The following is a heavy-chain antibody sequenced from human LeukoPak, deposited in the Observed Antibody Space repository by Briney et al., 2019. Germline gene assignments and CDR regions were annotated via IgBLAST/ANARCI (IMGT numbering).Heavy chain of an antibody. D-gene: IGHD6-13*01. V-gene: IGHV1-46*01. J-gene: IGHJ6*03. CDR2: INPSGGST. CDR3: ARVQAAAGPDYYYYYYMDV. Sequence: VASVKVSCKASGYTFTSYYMHWVRQAPGQGLEWMGIINPSGGSTSYAQKFQGRVTTTRDTSTSTVYMELSSLRSEDTAVYYCARVQAAAGPDYYYYYYMDVWGKGTTVTISS. CDR1: GYTFTSYY.